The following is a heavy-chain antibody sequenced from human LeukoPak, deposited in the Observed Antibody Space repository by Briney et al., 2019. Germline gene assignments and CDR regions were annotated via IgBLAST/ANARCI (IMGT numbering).Heavy chain of an antibody. V-gene: IGHV3-7*01. J-gene: IGHJ4*02. CDR2: IKQDGNEK. CDR1: GFRFNTYW. D-gene: IGHD1-26*01. CDR3: ARDKAVGPTLLDY. Sequence: GGSLRLSCAASGFRFNTYWMSWVRQAPGKGLEWVANIKQDGNEKYYADSVKGRFTISRDNGKNSLDLQMNSLRADDTAVYYCARDKAVGPTLLDYWGQGTLVTVSS.